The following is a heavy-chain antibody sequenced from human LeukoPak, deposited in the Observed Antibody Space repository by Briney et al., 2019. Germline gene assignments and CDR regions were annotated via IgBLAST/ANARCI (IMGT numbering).Heavy chain of an antibody. CDR3: ARRAGAYSHPYDY. J-gene: IGHJ4*02. V-gene: IGHV3-30*02. D-gene: IGHD4/OR15-4a*01. CDR2: IRYDGSNK. Sequence: PGGSLRLPCAASGFTFSSYGMHWVRQAPGKGLEWVAFIRYDGSNKYYADSVKGRFTISRDNSKNTLYLQMNSLRAEDTAVYYCARRAGAYSHPYDYWGQGTLVTVSS. CDR1: GFTFSSYG.